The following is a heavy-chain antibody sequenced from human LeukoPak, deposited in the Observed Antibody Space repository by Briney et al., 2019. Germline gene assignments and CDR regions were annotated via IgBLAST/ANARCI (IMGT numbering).Heavy chain of an antibody. J-gene: IGHJ4*02. Sequence: ASVKVSCKASGYTFTSYGFSWVRQAPGQGLEWMGWISAYNGNTIYAQKLQGRVTMTTDTSTSTAYMELRSLRSDDTAVYYCARDYYDILTGYYPFDYWGEGTLFTVSS. CDR1: GYTFTSYG. V-gene: IGHV1-18*01. CDR3: ARDYYDILTGYYPFDY. D-gene: IGHD3-9*01. CDR2: ISAYNGNT.